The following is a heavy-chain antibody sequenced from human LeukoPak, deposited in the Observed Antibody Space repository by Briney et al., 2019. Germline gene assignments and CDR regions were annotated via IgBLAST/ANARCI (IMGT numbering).Heavy chain of an antibody. V-gene: IGHV4-39*01. Sequence: PSETLSLTCTVSGGSISSSSYYWGWIRQPPGKGLEWIGSIYYSGSTYYNPSLKSRVTISVDTSKNQFSLKLSSVTAADTAVYYCATGVVPAAVDDYWGQGTLVTVSS. J-gene: IGHJ4*02. CDR3: ATGVVPAAVDDY. CDR2: IYYSGST. D-gene: IGHD2-2*01. CDR1: GGSISSSSYY.